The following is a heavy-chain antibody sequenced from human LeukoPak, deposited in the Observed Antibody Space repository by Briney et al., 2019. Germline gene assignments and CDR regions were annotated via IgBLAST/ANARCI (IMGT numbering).Heavy chain of an antibody. Sequence: GRSLRLSCAASGFTFSSYGMHWVRQAPGKGLEWVAVISYDGSNKYYADSVKGRFTISRDNSKNTLYLQMNSLRAEDTAVYYCAREDILTGYDYWGQGTLVTVSS. V-gene: IGHV3-30*03. J-gene: IGHJ4*02. CDR3: AREDILTGYDY. CDR1: GFTFSSYG. CDR2: ISYDGSNK. D-gene: IGHD3-9*01.